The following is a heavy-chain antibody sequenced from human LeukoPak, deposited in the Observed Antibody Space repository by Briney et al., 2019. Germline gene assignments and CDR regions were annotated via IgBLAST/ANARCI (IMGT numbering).Heavy chain of an antibody. Sequence: GGSLRLSCAASGLIFSSYWMSWVRQAPGKGLEWVANIKRDGSEKYYVDSVKGRFTISRDSAENSLYLQMNSLRDEDTALYYCARGHYGMEVWGQGTTVTVSS. J-gene: IGHJ6*02. V-gene: IGHV3-7*01. CDR1: GLIFSSYW. CDR3: ARGHYGMEV. CDR2: IKRDGSEK.